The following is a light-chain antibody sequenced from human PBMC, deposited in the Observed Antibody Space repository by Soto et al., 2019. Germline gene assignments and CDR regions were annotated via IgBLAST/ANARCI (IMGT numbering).Light chain of an antibody. CDR3: QQYYSYPLT. V-gene: IGKV1-8*01. J-gene: IGKJ4*01. CDR1: QNISIY. Sequence: IRMTQSPSSFSACTGDRVTITCRASQNISIYLAWYQQKPGRAPKLLIYSASTLQSGVPSRFSGSGSGTDFTLTISCLQSEDFATYYCQQYYSYPLTFGGGSEVDIK. CDR2: SAS.